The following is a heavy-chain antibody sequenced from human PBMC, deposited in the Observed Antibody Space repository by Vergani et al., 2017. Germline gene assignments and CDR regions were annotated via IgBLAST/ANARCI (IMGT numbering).Heavy chain of an antibody. V-gene: IGHV4-61*02. CDR1: GGSLNSHNYY. CDR2: IHTSGST. Sequence: QVQLQESGPGLVKPSQTLSLPCTVSGGSLNSHNYYWSWIRQPAGKGLEWIGRIHTSGSTNYNPSLKSRVNMSEDTSKNQFSLNLTSVTAADPAVYFCARGSCLGGSCYKPLFDYWGQGILVTVSS. J-gene: IGHJ4*02. D-gene: IGHD2-15*01. CDR3: ARGSCLGGSCYKPLFDY.